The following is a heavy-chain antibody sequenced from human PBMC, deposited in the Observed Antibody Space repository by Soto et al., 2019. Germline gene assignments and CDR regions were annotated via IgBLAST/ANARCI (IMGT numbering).Heavy chain of an antibody. V-gene: IGHV4-39*01. D-gene: IGHD4-17*01. CDR2: IYYSGST. CDR3: ARYSISGDYVFEVREMTTFDI. Sequence: QLQLQESGPGLVKPSETLSLTCTVSGGSISSSSYYWGWIRQPPGKGLEWIGSIYYSGSTYYNPSLKSRVTISVDTSKNQFSLKLSSVTAADTAVYYCARYSISGDYVFEVREMTTFDIWGQGTMVTVSS. J-gene: IGHJ3*02. CDR1: GGSISSSSYY.